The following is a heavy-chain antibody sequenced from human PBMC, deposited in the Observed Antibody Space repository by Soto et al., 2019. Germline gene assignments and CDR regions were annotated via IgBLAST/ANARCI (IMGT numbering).Heavy chain of an antibody. V-gene: IGHV3-30-3*01. J-gene: IGHJ4*02. CDR1: GFTFSSYA. CDR2: ISYDGSNK. CDR3: AGKRGFDY. D-gene: IGHD3-10*01. Sequence: GGSLRLSCAASGFTFSSYAMHWVRQAPGKGLEWVAVISYDGSNKYYADSVKGRFTISRDNSKNTLYLQMDSLRAEDTAVYYCAGKRGFDYWGQGTLVTVSS.